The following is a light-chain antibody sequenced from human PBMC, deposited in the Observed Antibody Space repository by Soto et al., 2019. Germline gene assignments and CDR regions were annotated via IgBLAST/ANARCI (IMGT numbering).Light chain of an antibody. CDR3: HQYENWPQT. CDR2: RAS. CDR1: QSVSSSY. J-gene: IGKJ1*01. Sequence: EIVLTQSSGTLSLSPGERATLSCRASQSVSSSYLAWYQQKLGQAPRLLIYRASTRATGIPARFSGSGSGTEFTLTISSLQSEDFALYYCHQYENWPQTFGQGTKVDIK. V-gene: IGKV3-15*01.